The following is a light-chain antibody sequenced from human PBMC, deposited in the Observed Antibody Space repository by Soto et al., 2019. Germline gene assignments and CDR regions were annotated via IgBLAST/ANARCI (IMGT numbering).Light chain of an antibody. V-gene: IGKV2-30*01. Sequence: ALMTQSPLSLPVTLGQPASISCTCSQSLVNSDGDTYLSWYQLRPGQSPRRLIYKVSNRDSGVPDRFSGSASGIDFTLKISRVEAEDVGVHYCMQSTYWPTFGQGTKLEIK. CDR1: QSLVNSDGDTY. J-gene: IGKJ2*01. CDR3: MQSTYWPT. CDR2: KVS.